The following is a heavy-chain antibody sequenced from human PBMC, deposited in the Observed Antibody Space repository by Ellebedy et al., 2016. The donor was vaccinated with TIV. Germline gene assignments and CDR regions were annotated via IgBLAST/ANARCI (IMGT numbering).Heavy chain of an antibody. CDR2: ISYSGGT. Sequence: MPSETLSLTCTVSGGSISSSRYYWGWLRQPPGKGLEWIGSISYSGGTYYSPSLQSRVTISVDTSKNHFSLKLSSVTAADTAVYYCGWDCSSTSCRGGYWGRGTLVTVSS. J-gene: IGHJ4*02. CDR3: GWDCSSTSCRGGY. CDR1: GGSISSSRYY. D-gene: IGHD2-2*01. V-gene: IGHV4-39*02.